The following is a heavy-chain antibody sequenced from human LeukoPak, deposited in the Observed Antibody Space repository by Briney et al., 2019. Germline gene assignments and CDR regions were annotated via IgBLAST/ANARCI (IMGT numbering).Heavy chain of an antibody. CDR2: ISTTSHMI. CDR1: GFSFSDYY. Sequence: PGGSLRLSCEASGFSFSDYYMTWIRQAPGKGLEWISYISTTSHMIYYADSVKGRFTISRDNAKNLLYLQMNSLRPEDTAVYFCGRDGSGSPDYWGQGTLVTVSS. J-gene: IGHJ4*02. V-gene: IGHV3-11*01. D-gene: IGHD1-26*01. CDR3: GRDGSGSPDY.